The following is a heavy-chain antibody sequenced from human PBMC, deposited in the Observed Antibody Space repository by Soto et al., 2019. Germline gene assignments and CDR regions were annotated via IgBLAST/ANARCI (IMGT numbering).Heavy chain of an antibody. CDR1: GFTFSSYA. D-gene: IGHD4-17*01. J-gene: IGHJ4*02. V-gene: IGHV3-30-3*01. Sequence: PGGSLRLSCAASGFTFSSYAMHWVRQAPGKGLEWVAVISYDGSNKYYADSVKGRFTISRDNSENTLYLQMNSLRAEDTAVYYCARDSRDYGDYEGDYWGQGTLVTVSS. CDR3: ARDSRDYGDYEGDY. CDR2: ISYDGSNK.